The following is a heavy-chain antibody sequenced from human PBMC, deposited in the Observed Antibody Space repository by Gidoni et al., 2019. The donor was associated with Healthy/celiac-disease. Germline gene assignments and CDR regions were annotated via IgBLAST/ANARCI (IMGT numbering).Heavy chain of an antibody. CDR2: IYPGDSDT. CDR1: ESSFPSSW. J-gene: IGHJ4*02. CDR3: ARSYDSSGYYYVHPFDY. V-gene: IGHV5-51*03. D-gene: IGHD3-22*01. Sequence: VQLVQSGAEVTKPGEALKISCKGSESSFPSSWIGWVRQMPGKGMEWMGIIYPGDSDTRYSPSFQGQVTISADKSISTAYLQWSSLKASDTAMYYCARSYDSSGYYYVHPFDYWGQGTLVTVSS.